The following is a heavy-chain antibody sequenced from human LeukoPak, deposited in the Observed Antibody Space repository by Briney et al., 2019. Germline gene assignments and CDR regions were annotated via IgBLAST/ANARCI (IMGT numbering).Heavy chain of an antibody. V-gene: IGHV4-59*01. D-gene: IGHD3-9*01. J-gene: IGHJ6*03. Sequence: PSETLSLTCTVSGGSISSYYWSWIRQPPGKGLEWIGYIYYSGSTNYNPSLKSRVTISVDTSKNQFSLKLSSVTAADTAVYYCARDPLSYDILTGYYNTHYYMDVWGKGTTVTISS. CDR1: GGSISSYY. CDR2: IYYSGST. CDR3: ARDPLSYDILTGYYNTHYYMDV.